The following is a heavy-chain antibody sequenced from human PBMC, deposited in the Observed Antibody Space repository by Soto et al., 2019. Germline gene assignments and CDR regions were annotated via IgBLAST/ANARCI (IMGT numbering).Heavy chain of an antibody. J-gene: IGHJ6*03. Sequence: GGSLRLSCAASGFTFSSYDMHWVRQATGKGLEWVSAIGTAGDPYYPGSVKGRFTISRENAKTSLYLQMNSLRAGDTAVYYCARGDYDSSGGLYYYYYMDVWGKGTTVTVSS. CDR3: ARGDYDSSGGLYYYYYMDV. CDR1: GFTFSSYD. V-gene: IGHV3-13*05. D-gene: IGHD3-22*01. CDR2: IGTAGDP.